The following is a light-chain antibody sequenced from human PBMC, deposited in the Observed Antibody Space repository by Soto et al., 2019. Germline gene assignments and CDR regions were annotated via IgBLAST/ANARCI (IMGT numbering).Light chain of an antibody. CDR3: KQYTNAHGIT. Sequence: EIALTQSPGTLSLSPGERTTLSCRASQGVGNKYLAWYQQRPGQAPSLLIYAASSRATGVPDRFSGSGSGTDFTITISRLETEDFAVYYWKQYTNAHGITFGQGTRLEIK. J-gene: IGKJ5*01. V-gene: IGKV3-20*01. CDR1: QGVGNKY. CDR2: AAS.